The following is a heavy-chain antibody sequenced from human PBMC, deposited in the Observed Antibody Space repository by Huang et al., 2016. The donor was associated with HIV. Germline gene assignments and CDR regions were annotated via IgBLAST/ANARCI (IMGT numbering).Heavy chain of an antibody. CDR2: VAPENGET. Sequence: QVQLVQSGAEVKKPGASVKVSCKVSGYTLTELSIHWVRQAPGKGLEWMGGVAPENGETIYAKTFQGRVTMTEDTSTDTAYMELHSRRPEDTAVYYCAAGYDTYYDIWGQGTMVIASS. CDR1: GYTLTELS. D-gene: IGHD2-21*01. CDR3: AAGYDTYYDI. J-gene: IGHJ3*02. V-gene: IGHV1-24*01.